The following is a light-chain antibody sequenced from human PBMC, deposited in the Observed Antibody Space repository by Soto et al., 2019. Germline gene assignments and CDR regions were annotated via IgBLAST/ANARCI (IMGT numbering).Light chain of an antibody. CDR3: QQRSNRPRFT. J-gene: IGKJ3*01. V-gene: IGKV3-15*01. CDR1: QSVLRN. CDR2: DAS. Sequence: EIVMTQSPATLSVSPGERATLSCRTSQSVLRNLAWYQQKPGQAPRLLIYDASTRATGIPARFSGSGSGTEFTLTISSLQSEDFAVYYCQQRSNRPRFTFGPGTKVDIK.